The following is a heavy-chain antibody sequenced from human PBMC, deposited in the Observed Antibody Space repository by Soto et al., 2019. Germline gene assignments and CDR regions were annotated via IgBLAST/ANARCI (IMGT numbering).Heavy chain of an antibody. CDR1: GYTFSNYA. CDR3: ARGCGGDCYSYYYGMDV. J-gene: IGHJ6*02. CDR2: INAGNGNT. Sequence: ASVKVSCKASGYTFSNYAMHWVRQAPGERLEWMGWINAGNGNTNYAQKLQGRVTMTTDTSTSTAYMELRSLRSDDTAVYYCARGCGGDCYSYYYGMDVWGQGTTVTVSS. V-gene: IGHV1-3*01. D-gene: IGHD2-21*02.